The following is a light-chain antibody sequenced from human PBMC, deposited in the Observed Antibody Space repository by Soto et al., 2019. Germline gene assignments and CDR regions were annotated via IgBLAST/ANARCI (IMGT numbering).Light chain of an antibody. CDR2: DES. V-gene: IGKV3-20*01. CDR1: QSVSSSY. CDR3: QQYGSSPRT. Sequence: EIVLTQSPGTLFLSPGERATLSCRASQSVSSSYLAWYQQKPGQAPRLLIYDESSRATGIPDRFSGSGSGTDFTLTISRLEPEDSAVYYCQQYGSSPRTFGQGTKVEIK. J-gene: IGKJ1*01.